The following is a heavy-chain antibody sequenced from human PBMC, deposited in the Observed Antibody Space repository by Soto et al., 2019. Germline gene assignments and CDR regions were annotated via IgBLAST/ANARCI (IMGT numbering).Heavy chain of an antibody. J-gene: IGHJ4*02. D-gene: IGHD3-3*01. CDR3: AREGAGFFWSGYYPFDY. Sequence: ETLSLTCAVYGGSFSNYYCSWIRQPPGKGLEWIGEVNHSGNTNYNPSLKSRVTIFVDTSKNQFSLKLNSLTAADTAVYYCAREGAGFFWSGYYPFDYWGPGTLVTVSS. CDR2: VNHSGNT. CDR1: GGSFSNYY. V-gene: IGHV4-34*01.